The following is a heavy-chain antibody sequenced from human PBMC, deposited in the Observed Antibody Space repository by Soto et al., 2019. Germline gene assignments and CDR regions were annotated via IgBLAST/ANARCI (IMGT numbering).Heavy chain of an antibody. Sequence: ASVKVSCKASGYTFTSYGISWVRQAPGQGLEWMGWISAYNGNTNYAQKLQGRVTMTRDTSISTAYMELSRLRSDDTAVYSYAREMADSGSAFDYWGPGTEVTVSS. D-gene: IGHD1-26*01. J-gene: IGHJ4*02. CDR1: GYTFTSYG. CDR3: AREMADSGSAFDY. CDR2: ISAYNGNT. V-gene: IGHV1-18*01.